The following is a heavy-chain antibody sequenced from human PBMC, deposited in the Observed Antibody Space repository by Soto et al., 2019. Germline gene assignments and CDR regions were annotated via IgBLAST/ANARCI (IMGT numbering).Heavy chain of an antibody. J-gene: IGHJ6*02. CDR1: GFTFTTSA. V-gene: IGHV1-58*01. D-gene: IGHD3-16*01. CDR2: IVVGSGNT. Sequence: SVKVSCKAAGFTFTTSAVQWVRQARGQRLEWIGWIVVGSGNTIYAQKFRERVTITRGMSTGTAYMHLTSLRSEDTAVYYCAAPSKGGYYYGMDVWGQGAKVTVYS. CDR3: AAPSKGGYYYGMDV.